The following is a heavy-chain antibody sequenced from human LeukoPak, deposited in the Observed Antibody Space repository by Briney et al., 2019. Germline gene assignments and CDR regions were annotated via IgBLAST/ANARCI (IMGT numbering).Heavy chain of an antibody. CDR2: ISGSGDTT. Sequence: GGSLRCSCAASGFTFSSYAMNWVRQAPGKGLKWVSFISGSGDTTYYADSVKGRFTISRDSSKNTLYLQMNSLRAEDTAVYYCAKSRGESRGASNYWGQGTLVTVSS. CDR1: GFTFSSYA. D-gene: IGHD1-26*01. CDR3: AKSRGESRGASNY. J-gene: IGHJ4*02. V-gene: IGHV3-23*01.